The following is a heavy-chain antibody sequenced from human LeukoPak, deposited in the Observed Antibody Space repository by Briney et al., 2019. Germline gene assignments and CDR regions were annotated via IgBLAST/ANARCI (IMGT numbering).Heavy chain of an antibody. CDR2: INPSGGST. J-gene: IGHJ4*02. CDR1: GYTFTSYY. V-gene: IGHV1-46*01. D-gene: IGHD2-15*01. CDR3: ARDLGYCSGGSCHHNDY. Sequence: GASVKVSCKASGYTFTSYYMHWVRQAPGQGLEWMGIINPSGGSTSYAQKFQGRVTMTRDTSTSTVYMELSSLRSEDTAVYYCARDLGYCSGGSCHHNDYWGQGTLVTVSS.